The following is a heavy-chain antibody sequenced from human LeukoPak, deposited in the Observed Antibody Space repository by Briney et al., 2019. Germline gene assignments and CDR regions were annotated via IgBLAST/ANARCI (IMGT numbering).Heavy chain of an antibody. CDR2: IIPIFGTA. V-gene: IGHV1-69*13. D-gene: IGHD3-22*01. J-gene: IGHJ3*02. CDR3: ARDRFSRDDSSRYEGFAFDI. Sequence: SVKVSCKASGGTFSSYAISWVRQARGQGLEWMGGIIPIFGTANYAQKFQGRVTITADESTSTAYMELSSLRSEDTAVYYCARDRFSRDDSSRYEGFAFDIWGQGTMVTVSS. CDR1: GGTFSSYA.